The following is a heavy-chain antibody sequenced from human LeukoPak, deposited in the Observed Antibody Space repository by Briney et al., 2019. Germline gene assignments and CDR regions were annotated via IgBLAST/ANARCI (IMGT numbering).Heavy chain of an antibody. J-gene: IGHJ6*03. V-gene: IGHV4-4*07. D-gene: IGHD2-2*01. CDR3: AREQLGYCSSTSCSTYYYYYMDV. Sequence: SETLSLTCTVSGGSISSYYWSWIRQPAGKGLEWIGRIYTSGSTNYNPSLKSRVTMSVDTSKNQFSLKLSSVTAADTAVYYCAREQLGYCSSTSCSTYYYYYMDVWGKGTTVTVSS. CDR2: IYTSGST. CDR1: GGSISSYY.